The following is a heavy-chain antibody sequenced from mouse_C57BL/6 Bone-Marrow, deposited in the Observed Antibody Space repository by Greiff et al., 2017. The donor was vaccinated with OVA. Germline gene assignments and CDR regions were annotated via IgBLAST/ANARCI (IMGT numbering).Heavy chain of an antibody. Sequence: QVQLKQPGAELVMPGASVKLSCKASGYTFTSYWMHWVKQRPGQGLEWIGEIDPETGGTAYNQKFKGKAIMTADKSSSTAYMELRSLTSEDSAVYYCTGNDYGSSFAMDYWGQGTSVTVSS. J-gene: IGHJ4*01. CDR3: TGNDYGSSFAMDY. CDR1: GYTFTSYW. D-gene: IGHD1-1*01. V-gene: IGHV1-69*01. CDR2: IDPETGGT.